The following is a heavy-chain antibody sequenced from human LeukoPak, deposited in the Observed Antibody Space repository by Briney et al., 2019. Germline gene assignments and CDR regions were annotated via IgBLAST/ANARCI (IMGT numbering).Heavy chain of an antibody. CDR2: IYTSGST. Sequence: PSETLSLTCTVSGGSISSYYWSWIRQPAGKGLEWIGRIYTSGSTNYNPSLKSRVTMSVDTSKNQFSLKLSSVTAADTAVYYCARARGYYGSGPNWFDPWGQGTLVTVSS. J-gene: IGHJ5*02. CDR3: ARARGYYGSGPNWFDP. V-gene: IGHV4-4*07. CDR1: GGSISSYY. D-gene: IGHD3-10*01.